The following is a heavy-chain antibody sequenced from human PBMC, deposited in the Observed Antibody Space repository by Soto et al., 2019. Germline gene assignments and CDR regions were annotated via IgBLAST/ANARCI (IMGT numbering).Heavy chain of an antibody. J-gene: IGHJ4*02. CDR1: GLTFSNYA. CDR2: ISYDGTNR. Sequence: QVHLVESGGGVVQPGRSLRLSCAASGLTFSNYAMHWVRQAPGKGLEWVAFISYDGTNRCYPDSVKGRFTISRDNSKNTLYLQMNSLKPEDTAVYYCARESSSTVTTGGGGSAKDYWGQGTLVTVSS. V-gene: IGHV3-30-3*01. D-gene: IGHD4-17*01. CDR3: ARESSSTVTTGGGGSAKDY.